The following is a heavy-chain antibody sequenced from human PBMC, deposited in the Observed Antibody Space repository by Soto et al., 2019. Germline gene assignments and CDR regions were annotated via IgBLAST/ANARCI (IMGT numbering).Heavy chain of an antibody. Sequence: EVQLLESGGGSVQPGGSLRLSCAASGFTFSSYAMNWVRQAPGKGLEWVSAITGTGGSTNYADSVEGRFTISRDNSRNTLYLQMSSLRAEDTAVYYCAKAGGIAVPGAHLDQWGHGILVTVSS. V-gene: IGHV3-23*01. D-gene: IGHD6-19*01. J-gene: IGHJ4*01. CDR3: AKAGGIAVPGAHLDQ. CDR1: GFTFSSYA. CDR2: ITGTGGST.